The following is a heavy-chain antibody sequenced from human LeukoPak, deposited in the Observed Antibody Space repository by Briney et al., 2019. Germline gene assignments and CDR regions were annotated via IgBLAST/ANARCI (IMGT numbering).Heavy chain of an antibody. D-gene: IGHD5-18*01. CDR1: GFNFDDYA. Sequence: GGSLRLSCAASGFNFDDYAMHWVRQVPGKGLEWVSLIHWDGDSTYYADSVKGRFTISRDNSKNSLYLEMNSLRIEDTALYYCAKGSLYGYVPDYWGQGTLVTVSS. CDR2: IHWDGDST. J-gene: IGHJ4*02. CDR3: AKGSLYGYVPDY. V-gene: IGHV3-43*01.